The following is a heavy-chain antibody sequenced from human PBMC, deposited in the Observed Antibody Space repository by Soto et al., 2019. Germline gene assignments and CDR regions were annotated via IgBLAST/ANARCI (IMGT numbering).Heavy chain of an antibody. D-gene: IGHD4-4*01. CDR1: GATFTRYA. Sequence: QGQLVQSGAEVKKPGSSVKVSCKTSGATFTRYAISWVRQAPGQGLEWMGGIIPMYGTTKYAQKFQDRVTITADGSTSTAYLDLRSFSSDNPSVFYCARVRRFCSGFSCETVTFGGGDYWGQGTLVTVSS. J-gene: IGHJ4*02. CDR3: ARVRRFCSGFSCETVTFGGGDY. CDR2: IIPMYGTT. V-gene: IGHV1-69*01.